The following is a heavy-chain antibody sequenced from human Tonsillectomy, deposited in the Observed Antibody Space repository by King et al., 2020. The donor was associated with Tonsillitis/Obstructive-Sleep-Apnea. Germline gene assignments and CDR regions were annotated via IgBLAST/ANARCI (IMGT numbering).Heavy chain of an antibody. CDR1: GFTVSSNY. Sequence: VQLVESGGGLIQPGGSLRLSCAASGFTVSSNYVSWVRQAPGKGLEWVSVIYSGGSTYYADSVKGRFTISSDNSKNTLYLQMNSLRAEDTAVYYCARAYGSGSYYPQYWGQGTLVTVSS. V-gene: IGHV3-53*01. CDR2: IYSGGST. J-gene: IGHJ4*02. CDR3: ARAYGSGSYYPQY. D-gene: IGHD3-10*01.